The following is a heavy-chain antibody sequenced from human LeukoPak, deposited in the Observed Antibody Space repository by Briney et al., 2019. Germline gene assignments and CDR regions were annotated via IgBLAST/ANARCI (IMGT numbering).Heavy chain of an antibody. CDR1: GGSFSGYY. V-gene: IGHV4-34*01. CDR2: INHSGST. D-gene: IGHD5-18*01. Sequence: SETLSLTCAVYGGSFSGYYWSWIRQPPGKGLEWIGEINHSGSTNYNPSLKSRVTISVDTSKNQFSLKLSSVTAADTAVYYCARGRGIQLWYPFDYWGQGTLVTVSS. J-gene: IGHJ4*02. CDR3: ARGRGIQLWYPFDY.